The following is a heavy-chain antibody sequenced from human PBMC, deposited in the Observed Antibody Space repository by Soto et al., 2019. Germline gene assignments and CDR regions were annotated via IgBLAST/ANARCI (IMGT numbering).Heavy chain of an antibody. Sequence: ASVKVSCKASGYTFNSYYIHWVRQAPGQGLEWMGIINPNGGSTTYAQKFQGRVTVTRDTSTSTVYMELSSLRSEDTAVYYCARIPRRNGVADGHYYYGMDVWGQGTTVTVSS. CDR3: ARIPRRNGVADGHYYYGMDV. CDR1: GYTFNSYY. V-gene: IGHV1-46*02. D-gene: IGHD2-8*01. CDR2: INPNGGST. J-gene: IGHJ6*02.